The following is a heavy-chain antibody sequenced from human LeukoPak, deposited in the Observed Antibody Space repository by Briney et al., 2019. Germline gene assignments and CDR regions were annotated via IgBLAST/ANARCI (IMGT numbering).Heavy chain of an antibody. CDR3: ARDPGRFLEWYVFDY. V-gene: IGHV3-30-3*01. CDR2: ISYDGSNK. D-gene: IGHD3-3*01. J-gene: IGHJ4*02. CDR1: GFTFSSYA. Sequence: PGGSLRLSCAASGFTFSSYAIHWVRQAPGKGLEWVAVISYDGSNKYYADSVKGRFTISRDNSKNTLYLQMNSLRAEDTAVYYCARDPGRFLEWYVFDYWGQGTLVTVSS.